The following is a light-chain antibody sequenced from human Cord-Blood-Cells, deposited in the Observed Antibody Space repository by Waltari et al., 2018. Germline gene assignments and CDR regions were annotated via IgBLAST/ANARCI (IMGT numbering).Light chain of an antibody. CDR2: EGS. V-gene: IGLV2-23*01. Sequence: QSALTQPASVSGPPGRSITIYCTGTRSAVGGYNLVSWYQQPPGKAPKLMIYEGSKRPSGVSNRFSGSKSGNTASLTISGLQAEDEADYYCCSYAGSSIVVFGGGTKLTVL. CDR3: CSYAGSSIVV. J-gene: IGLJ2*01. CDR1: RSAVGGYNL.